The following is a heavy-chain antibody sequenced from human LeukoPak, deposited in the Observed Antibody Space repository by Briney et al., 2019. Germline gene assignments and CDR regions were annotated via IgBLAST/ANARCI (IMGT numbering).Heavy chain of an antibody. CDR3: ARSSSDRLRYFDWYNFDEYFQH. D-gene: IGHD3-9*01. J-gene: IGHJ1*01. V-gene: IGHV1-69*01. Sequence: ASVKVSCKASGGTFSSYAIRWVRQAPGQGLEWMGGIIPIFGTANNAQKFQGRVTITADESTSTAYMELSSLRSEETAVYYSARSSSDRLRYFDWYNFDEYFQHWGQGTLVTVSS. CDR1: GGTFSSYA. CDR2: IIPIFGTA.